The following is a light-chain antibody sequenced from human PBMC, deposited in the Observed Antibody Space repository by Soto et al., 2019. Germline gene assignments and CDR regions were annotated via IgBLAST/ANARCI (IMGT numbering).Light chain of an antibody. Sequence: EIVLTQSPGTLSLSPGERATLSCRASQSVSSSYLAWYQQKPVQAPRLLIYGESSRATGIPDRFSGSGSGTVFTLTISRLEPEDFAVYYCQQYVSSLTFGGGTKVEIQ. V-gene: IGKV3-20*01. CDR1: QSVSSSY. CDR2: GES. J-gene: IGKJ4*01. CDR3: QQYVSSLT.